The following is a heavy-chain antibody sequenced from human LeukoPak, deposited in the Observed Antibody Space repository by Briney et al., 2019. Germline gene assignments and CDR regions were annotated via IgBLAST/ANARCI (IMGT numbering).Heavy chain of an antibody. CDR2: ISSSSYI. Sequence: TGGSLRLSCAASGFTFTKYWMTWVRQAPGKGLEWVSSISSSSYIYYADSVKGRFTISRDNAKNSLYLQMNSLRAEDTAVYYCAREGTGLDYWGQGTLVTVSS. D-gene: IGHD3/OR15-3a*01. CDR3: AREGTGLDY. V-gene: IGHV3-21*01. J-gene: IGHJ4*02. CDR1: GFTFTKYW.